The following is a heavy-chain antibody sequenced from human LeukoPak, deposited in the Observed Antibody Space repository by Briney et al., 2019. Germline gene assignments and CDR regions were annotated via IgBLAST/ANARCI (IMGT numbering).Heavy chain of an antibody. D-gene: IGHD6-13*01. V-gene: IGHV3-23*01. CDR3: AKQSAGSAAWYSLHYDF. Sequence: GGSLRLSCAASGFTLSSYAMTWVRQAPGRGLEWVSSVDGGGGGTYYADSVKGQFTISRGNSKDTLYLQMNGLRAEDTAVYFCAKQSAGSAAWYSLHYDFWGQGTLVTVSS. CDR1: GFTLSSYA. J-gene: IGHJ4*02. CDR2: VDGGGGGT.